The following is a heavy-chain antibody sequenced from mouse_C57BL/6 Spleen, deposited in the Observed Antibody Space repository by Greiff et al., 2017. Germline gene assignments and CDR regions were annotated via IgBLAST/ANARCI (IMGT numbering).Heavy chain of an antibody. CDR2: IDPNSGGT. Sequence: QVHVKQSGAELVKPGASVKLSCKASGYTFTSYWMHWVKQRPGRGLEWIGRIDPNSGGTKYNEKFKSKAKLTVDKPSSTAYMQLSSLTSEDSAVYYCARGGPTGYAMDYWGQGTSVTVSS. CDR3: ARGGPTGYAMDY. J-gene: IGHJ4*01. CDR1: GYTFTSYW. V-gene: IGHV1-72*01. D-gene: IGHD3-3*01.